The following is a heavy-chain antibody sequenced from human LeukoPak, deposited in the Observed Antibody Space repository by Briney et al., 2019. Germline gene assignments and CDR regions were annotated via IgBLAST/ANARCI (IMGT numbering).Heavy chain of an antibody. CDR2: INHSGST. J-gene: IGHJ3*02. CDR1: GGSFSGYY. Sequence: SETLSLTCAVYGGSFSGYYWSRIRQPPGKGLEWIGEINHSGSTNYNPSLKSRVTISVDTSKNQFSLKLSSVTAADTAVYYCARTSYLNSEYAFDIWGQGTMVTVSS. D-gene: IGHD1-26*01. CDR3: ARTSYLNSEYAFDI. V-gene: IGHV4-34*01.